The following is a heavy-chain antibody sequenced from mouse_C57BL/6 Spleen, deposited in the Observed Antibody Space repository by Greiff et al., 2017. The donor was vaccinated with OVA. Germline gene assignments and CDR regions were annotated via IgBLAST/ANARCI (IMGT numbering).Heavy chain of an antibody. CDR3: TTRAQAGAY. V-gene: IGHV14-4*01. CDR2: IDPENGDT. Sequence: VQLKESGAELVRPGASVKLSCTASGFNIKDDYMHWVKQRPEQGLEWIGWIDPENGDTEYASKFQGKATITADTSSNTAYLQLSSLTSEDTAVYYCTTRAQAGAYWGQGTLVTVSA. D-gene: IGHD3-2*02. CDR1: GFNIKDDY. J-gene: IGHJ3*01.